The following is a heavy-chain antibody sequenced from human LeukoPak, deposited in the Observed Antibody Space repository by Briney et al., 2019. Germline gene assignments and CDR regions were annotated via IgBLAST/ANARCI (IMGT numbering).Heavy chain of an antibody. CDR3: AREYTVTTIDY. J-gene: IGHJ4*02. D-gene: IGHD4-17*01. V-gene: IGHV1-2*06. Sequence: APVKVSCKASGYTFTGYYMHWVRQAPGQGLEWMGRINPNSGGTNYAQKFQGRVTVTRDTSISTAYMELSRLRSDNTAVYYCAREYTVTTIDYWGQGTLVTVSS. CDR2: INPNSGGT. CDR1: GYTFTGYY.